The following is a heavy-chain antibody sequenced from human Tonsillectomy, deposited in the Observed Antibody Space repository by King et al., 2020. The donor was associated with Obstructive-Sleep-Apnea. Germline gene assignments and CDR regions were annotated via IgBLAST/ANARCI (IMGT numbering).Heavy chain of an antibody. Sequence: VQLVESGGGLVQPGGSLKLSCAASGFIISGSAMHWVHQASGKGLEWIGRIRSKDNNYATAYAASVKGRFTVSRDDSKNTAYLQMNSLKTEDTAVYYCTRPGGDASYYYGMDVWGQGATVTVSS. CDR3: TRPGGDASYYYGMDV. CDR2: IRSKDNNYAT. J-gene: IGHJ6*02. CDR1: GFIISGSA. V-gene: IGHV3-73*02. D-gene: IGHD2-21*02.